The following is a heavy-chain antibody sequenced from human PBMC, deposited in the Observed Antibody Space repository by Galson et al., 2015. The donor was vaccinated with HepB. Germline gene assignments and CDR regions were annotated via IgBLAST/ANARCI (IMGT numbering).Heavy chain of an antibody. CDR1: GFTFSSDS. V-gene: IGHV3-48*01. D-gene: IGHD2-15*01. Sequence: SLRLSCAASGFTFSSDSMNWVRQAPGKGLEWVSYISSSSSTIYYADSVKGRFTISRDNAKNSLYLQMNSLRAEDTAVYYCARDRGIVVRTFDIWGQGTMVTVSS. J-gene: IGHJ3*02. CDR3: ARDRGIVVRTFDI. CDR2: ISSSSSTI.